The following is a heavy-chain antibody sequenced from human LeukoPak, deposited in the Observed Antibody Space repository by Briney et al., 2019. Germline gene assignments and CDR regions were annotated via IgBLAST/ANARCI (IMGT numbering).Heavy chain of an antibody. CDR2: IWYDGSNK. CDR3: VRDRHCGSSSCYNGDFDF. Sequence: GGSLRLSCAASGFTFSSYGMHWVRQAPGKGLEWVAVIWYDGSNKYYADSVKGRLTISRDNSKNTLYLQMNSLRAEDTAVYYCVRDRHCGSSSCYNGDFDFWGPGTLVTVSS. D-gene: IGHD2-2*02. J-gene: IGHJ4*02. CDR1: GFTFSSYG. V-gene: IGHV3-33*01.